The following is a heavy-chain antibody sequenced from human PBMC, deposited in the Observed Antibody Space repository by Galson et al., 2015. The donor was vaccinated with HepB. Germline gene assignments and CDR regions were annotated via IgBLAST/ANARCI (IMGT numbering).Heavy chain of an antibody. CDR1: GFTFSNYA. CDR2: ISGSGGST. V-gene: IGHV3-23*01. J-gene: IGHJ4*02. D-gene: IGHD1-20*01. Sequence: SLRLSCAASGFTFSNYAMNWVRQAPGKGLEWVSGISGSGGSTYYADSVKGRFTISRDNSKNTLYLQMNSLRAEDTAVYYCAKATNWSFPRGYLEYWGQGSLVTVSS. CDR3: AKATNWSFPRGYLEY.